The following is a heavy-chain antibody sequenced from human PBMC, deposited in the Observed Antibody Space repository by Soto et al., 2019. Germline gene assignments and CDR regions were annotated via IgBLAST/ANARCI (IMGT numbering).Heavy chain of an antibody. V-gene: IGHV5-51*01. CDR3: ARKLTHTTDSYAYDGFGL. D-gene: IGHD2-2*01. CDR1: GYNFNTYW. Sequence: GESLKISCEGSGYNFNTYWIGWVRQMPGKGLEWMGMISPDGSDSRYSPSFQDQVTISADKSISTAYLQWSSLKASDTAMYYCARKLTHTTDSYAYDGFGLWGQGTVVTVSS. CDR2: ISPDGSDS. J-gene: IGHJ3*01.